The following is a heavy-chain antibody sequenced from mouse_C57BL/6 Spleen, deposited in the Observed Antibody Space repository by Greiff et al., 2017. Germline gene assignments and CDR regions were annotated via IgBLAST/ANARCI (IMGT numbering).Heavy chain of an antibody. CDR1: GYTFTSYW. Sequence: QVQLQQPGAELVKPGASVKMSCKASGYTFTSYWITWVKQRPGQGLEWIGDIYPGSGSTNYNEKFKSKATLTVDTSSSTAYMQLSSLTSEDSAVYYCARRPNGYPFFAYWGQGTLVTVSA. V-gene: IGHV1-55*01. J-gene: IGHJ3*01. CDR2: IYPGSGST. D-gene: IGHD2-2*01. CDR3: ARRPNGYPFFAY.